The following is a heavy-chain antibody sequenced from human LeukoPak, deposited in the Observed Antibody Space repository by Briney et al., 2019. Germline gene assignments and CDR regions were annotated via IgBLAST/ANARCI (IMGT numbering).Heavy chain of an antibody. J-gene: IGHJ4*02. D-gene: IGHD5-24*01. CDR3: ARHERWLQFGYFDY. V-gene: IGHV4-61*08. CDR1: GGSISSGGYY. Sequence: PSQTLSLTCTVSGGSISSGGYYWSWIRQPPGKGLEWIGYIYYSGSTNYNPSLKSRATISVDTSKNQFSLKLSSVTAADTAVYYCARHERWLQFGYFDYWGQGTLVTVSS. CDR2: IYYSGST.